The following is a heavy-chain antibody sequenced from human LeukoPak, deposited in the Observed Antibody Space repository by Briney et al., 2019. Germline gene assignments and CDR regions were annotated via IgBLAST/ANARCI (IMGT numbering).Heavy chain of an antibody. CDR3: ARDRITMVRGIRYYFDY. CDR1: GYTFTGYY. CDR2: INPNSGGT. V-gene: IGHV1-2*02. Sequence: ASVKVSCTASGYTFTGYYMHWVRQAPGQGLEWMGWINPNSGGTNYAQNLQGRVTMTRDTSNSTAYLELSRLRSDDTAVYYCARDRITMVRGIRYYFDYWGQGPLVPVSS. J-gene: IGHJ4*02. D-gene: IGHD3-10*01.